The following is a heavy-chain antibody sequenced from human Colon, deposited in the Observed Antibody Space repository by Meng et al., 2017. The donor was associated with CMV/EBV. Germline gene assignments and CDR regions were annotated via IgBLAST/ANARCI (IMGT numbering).Heavy chain of an antibody. D-gene: IGHD2-2*01. V-gene: IGHV3-30*02. CDR2: IRYDGSNK. CDR1: GFTFSSYG. J-gene: IGHJ4*02. CDR3: AKDGGSSTSCPDY. Sequence: GGSLRLSCAASGFTFSSYGMHWVRQAPGKGLEWVAFIRYDGSNKYYADSVKGRFTISRDNSKNTLYLQMNSLRAEDTAVYYCAKDGGSSTSCPDYWGQGTLVTVSS.